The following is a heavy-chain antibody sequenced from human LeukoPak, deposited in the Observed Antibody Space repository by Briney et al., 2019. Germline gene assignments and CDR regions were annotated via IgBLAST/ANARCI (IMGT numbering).Heavy chain of an antibody. CDR3: ARDIGDCSRDRCYSDYIDY. CDR1: GFTFSESG. Sequence: PGGPLRLSCTTSGFTFSESGFHWVRQAPGKGLEWVAIIRYGGINYADSVKGRFTISRDNSKNTLYLQMNSLRDEDTAVYYCARDIGDCSRDRCYSDYIDYWGQGTVVTVSS. J-gene: IGHJ4*02. V-gene: IGHV3-33*01. D-gene: IGHD2-15*01. CDR2: IRYGGIN.